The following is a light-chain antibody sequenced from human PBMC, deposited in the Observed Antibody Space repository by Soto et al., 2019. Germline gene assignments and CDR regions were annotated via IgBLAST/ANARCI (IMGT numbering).Light chain of an antibody. J-gene: IGKJ3*01. CDR3: QQYYSYPFT. V-gene: IGKV1-8*01. CDR2: AAS. CDR1: QGISSY. Sequence: AIRMTQSPSSLSASTGDRVTITCRASQGISSYLAWYQQKPGKAPKLLIYAASTLQSGVTSRFSGSGSGTDFTLTISCLQSEDFANYYCQQYYSYPFTFGPGTKVDIK.